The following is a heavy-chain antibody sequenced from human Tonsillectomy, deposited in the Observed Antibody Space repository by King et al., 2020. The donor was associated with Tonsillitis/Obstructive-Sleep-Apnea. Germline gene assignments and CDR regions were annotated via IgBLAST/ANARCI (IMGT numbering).Heavy chain of an antibody. CDR3: ARPTGDCSGGNCYSDY. V-gene: IGHV5-51*01. J-gene: IGHJ4*02. CDR1: GYGFPSYW. D-gene: IGHD2-15*01. Sequence: FQLVQSGAEVKKPGESPRISCKGFGYGFPSYWIAWVRQMPGRGLEWMGIIYPGDSDTRYSPSFQGQVTISADKSIRTAYLQWNNLKTSDTAIYYCARPTGDCSGGNCYSDYWGQGTLVTVSS. CDR2: IYPGDSDT.